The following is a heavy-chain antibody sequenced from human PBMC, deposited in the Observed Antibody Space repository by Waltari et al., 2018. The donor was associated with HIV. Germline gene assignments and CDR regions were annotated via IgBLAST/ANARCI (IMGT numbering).Heavy chain of an antibody. CDR2: IYYTGTT. V-gene: IGHV4-39*01. CDR1: GGSVITSDYY. CDR3: ARRPRMAGFYLYYGMDV. J-gene: IGHJ6*02. D-gene: IGHD2-8*01. Sequence: QLQLQQSGPGLVKPSETLSLTCTVSGGSVITSDYYWAFIRQSPGKGLEWIGNIYYTGTTFYNPSLKSRVTMSADLSKNQFSLRLRSVTAADTAIYYCARRPRMAGFYLYYGMDVWGQGTTVTVSS.